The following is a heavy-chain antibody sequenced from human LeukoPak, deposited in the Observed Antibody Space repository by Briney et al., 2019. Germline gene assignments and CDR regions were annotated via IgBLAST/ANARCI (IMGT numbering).Heavy chain of an antibody. J-gene: IGHJ4*02. CDR2: IYYSGST. CDR1: GGSISSSSYY. V-gene: IGHV4-39*07. CDR3: ARGLITMIATDPSHYFDY. D-gene: IGHD3-22*01. Sequence: PSETLSLTCTVSGGSISSSSYYWGWIRQPPGKGLEWIGSIYYSGSTYYNPSLKSRVTISVDTSKNQFSLKLSSVTAADTAVYYCARGLITMIATDPSHYFDYWGQGTLVTVSS.